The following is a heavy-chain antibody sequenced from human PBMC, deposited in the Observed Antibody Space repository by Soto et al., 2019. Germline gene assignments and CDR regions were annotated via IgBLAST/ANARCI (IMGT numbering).Heavy chain of an antibody. CDR2: IIPIFGTA. CDR1: GGTFSSYA. Sequence: QVQLVQSGAEVNKPGSSVKVSCKASGGTFSSYAISWVRQAPGQGLEWMGGIIPIFGTANYAQKFQGRVTITADDSTSTAYMELSSLRSEDTAVYYCARGLVPAAYDAFDIWGQGTMVTVSS. V-gene: IGHV1-69*01. J-gene: IGHJ3*02. D-gene: IGHD2-2*01. CDR3: ARGLVPAAYDAFDI.